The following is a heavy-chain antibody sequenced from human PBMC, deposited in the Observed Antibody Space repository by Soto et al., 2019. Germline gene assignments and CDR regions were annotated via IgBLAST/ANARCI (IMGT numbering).Heavy chain of an antibody. CDR3: AREMAATNWFDP. J-gene: IGHJ5*02. CDR1: GGSISSYY. V-gene: IGHV4-59*12. D-gene: IGHD2-15*01. Sequence: PSETLSLTCTVSGGSISSYYWSWIRQPPGKGLEWIGYIYYSGSTNYNPSLKSRVTISVDTSKNQFSLKLSSVTAADTAVYYCAREMAATNWFDPWGQGTLVTVSS. CDR2: IYYSGST.